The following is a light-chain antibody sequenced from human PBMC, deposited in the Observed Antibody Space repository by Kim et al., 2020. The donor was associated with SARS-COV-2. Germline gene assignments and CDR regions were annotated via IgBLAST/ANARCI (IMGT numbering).Light chain of an antibody. J-gene: IGLJ3*02. Sequence: SPGQTARITCSGDALTKQYAYWYQQKPGQAPVLVIYKDSERPSGIPERFSGSSSGTTVTLTISGVQAEDEADYYCQSADSSGTYQVFGGGTKVTVL. V-gene: IGLV3-25*03. CDR1: ALTKQY. CDR2: KDS. CDR3: QSADSSGTYQV.